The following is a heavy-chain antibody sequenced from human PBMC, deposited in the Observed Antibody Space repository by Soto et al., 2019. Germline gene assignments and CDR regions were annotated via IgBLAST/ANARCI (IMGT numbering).Heavy chain of an antibody. V-gene: IGHV3-30*03. CDR2: ISYDGSNK. D-gene: IGHD6-13*01. Sequence: QVQLVESGGDVVQPGRSLRLSCAASGFTFSSYGMHWVRQAPGKGLEWVAVISYDGSNKYYADSVKGRFTISRDNSKNTLYLQMNSLRAEDTAVYYCARAYSSSWAHGGMDVWGQGTTVTVSS. CDR3: ARAYSSSWAHGGMDV. J-gene: IGHJ6*02. CDR1: GFTFSSYG.